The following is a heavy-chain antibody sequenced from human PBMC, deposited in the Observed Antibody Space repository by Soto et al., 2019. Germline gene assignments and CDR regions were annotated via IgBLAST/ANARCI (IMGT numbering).Heavy chain of an antibody. Sequence: GVSLRLSCAASGFTFDDYAMHWVRQAPGKGLEWVSGISWNSGSIGYADSVKGRFTISRDNAKNSLYLQMNSLRAEDTALYYCAKVSSWLANYYSDYWGQGTLVTVSS. V-gene: IGHV3-9*01. J-gene: IGHJ4*02. CDR3: AKVSSWLANYYSDY. D-gene: IGHD6-19*01. CDR2: ISWNSGSI. CDR1: GFTFDDYA.